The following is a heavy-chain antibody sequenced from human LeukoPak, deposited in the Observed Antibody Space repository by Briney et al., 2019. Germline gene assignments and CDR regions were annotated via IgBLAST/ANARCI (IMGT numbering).Heavy chain of an antibody. CDR1: GFTVSSNY. CDR2: IYSGGST. V-gene: IGHV3-53*01. Sequence: PGGSLRLSCAASGFTVSSNYMSWVRQAPGKGLEWVSVIYSGGSTYYADSVKGRFTISRDNSKNTLYLQMNSLRAEDTAVYYCARGSSWDVWSGYPDNWSDPWGQGTLVTVSS. D-gene: IGHD3-3*01. CDR3: ARGSSWDVWSGYPDNWSDP. J-gene: IGHJ5*02.